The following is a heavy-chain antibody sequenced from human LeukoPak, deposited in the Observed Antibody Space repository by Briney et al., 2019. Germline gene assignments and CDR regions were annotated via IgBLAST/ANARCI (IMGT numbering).Heavy chain of an antibody. J-gene: IGHJ4*02. CDR1: GGSISSSSYN. V-gene: IGHV4-39*07. CDR2: IYYSGNT. Sequence: SETLSLTCSVSGGSISSSSYNWGWIRQPPGKGLEWIGSIYYSGNTYNNPSLKSRVTVSVDTSKNQFSLKLSSVIEADTAVYYCARAYAGYASRFDYWGQGILVTVSS. CDR3: ARAYAGYASRFDY. D-gene: IGHD1-1*01.